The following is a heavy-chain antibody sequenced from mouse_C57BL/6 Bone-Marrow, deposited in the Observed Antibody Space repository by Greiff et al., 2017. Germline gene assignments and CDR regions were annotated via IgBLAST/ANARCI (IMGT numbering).Heavy chain of an antibody. V-gene: IGHV1-64*01. CDR3: ASYGNYVGYYAMDY. Sequence: VQLQQPGAELVKPGASVKLSCKASGYTFTSYWMHWVKQRPGQGLEWIGMIHPNSGSTNYNEKFKSKDTLTVDKSSSTAYMQLSSLTSEDSAVYYCASYGNYVGYYAMDYWGQGTSVTVSS. J-gene: IGHJ4*01. D-gene: IGHD2-1*01. CDR1: GYTFTSYW. CDR2: IHPNSGST.